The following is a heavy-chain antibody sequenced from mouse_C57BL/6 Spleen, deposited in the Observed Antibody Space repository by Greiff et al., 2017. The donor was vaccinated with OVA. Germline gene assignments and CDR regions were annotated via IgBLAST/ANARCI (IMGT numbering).Heavy chain of an antibody. Sequence: EVKLVESGPGLAKPSQTLSLTCSVTGYSITSDYWNWIRKFPGNKLEYMGYISYSGSTYYNPSLKSRISITRDTSKNQYYLQLNSVTTEDTATYYCARRGLPPTVDWYFDVWGTGTTVTVSS. J-gene: IGHJ1*03. CDR3: ARRGLPPTVDWYFDV. CDR2: ISYSGST. D-gene: IGHD1-1*01. CDR1: GYSITSDY. V-gene: IGHV3-8*01.